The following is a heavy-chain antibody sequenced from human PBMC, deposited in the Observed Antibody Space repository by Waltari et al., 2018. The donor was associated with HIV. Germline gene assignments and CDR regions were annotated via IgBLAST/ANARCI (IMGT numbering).Heavy chain of an antibody. J-gene: IGHJ3*02. CDR1: GYNFTSYG. V-gene: IGHV1-18*03. D-gene: IGHD3-22*01. CDR2: SSAYNGNT. CDR3: ARDLVYYDSSGYPTRAFDI. Sequence: QVQLVQSGAEVKKPGASVKVSCKASGYNFTSYGISWVRQAPGQGLEWMGWSSAYNGNTNDAQKLQGRVTMTTDTSTSTAYMELRSLRSDDMAVYYCARDLVYYDSSGYPTRAFDIWGQGTMVTVSS.